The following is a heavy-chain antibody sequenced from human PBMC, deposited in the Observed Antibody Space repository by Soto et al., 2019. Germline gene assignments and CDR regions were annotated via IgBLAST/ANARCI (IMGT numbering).Heavy chain of an antibody. CDR2: VIPLYGTP. J-gene: IGHJ3*02. Sequence: QVQLVQSGAEVKMPGSSVKISCKASGGNFNSYAISWVRQAPGQGLEWMGGVIPLYGTPNYAQKFQGRVTITADTSTSTGYMELSSLRPEDTAVYYCARPFLEWLYDAFHIWGKGTMLTVSS. CDR3: ARPFLEWLYDAFHI. D-gene: IGHD3-3*01. CDR1: GGNFNSYA. V-gene: IGHV1-69*06.